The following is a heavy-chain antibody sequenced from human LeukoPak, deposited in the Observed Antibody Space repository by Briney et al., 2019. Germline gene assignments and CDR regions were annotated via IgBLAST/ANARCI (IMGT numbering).Heavy chain of an antibody. CDR3: ARGQWLGDY. D-gene: IGHD6-19*01. Sequence: GGSLRLSCAASGFTLTNYAMSWVRQAPGKGLEWVSAISSSGSNTYYADSVKGRFTISRDKSKNTLYLQMNSLRAEDTAAYYCARGQWLGDYWGQGTLVTVSS. CDR1: GFTLTNYA. V-gene: IGHV3-23*01. CDR2: ISSSGSNT. J-gene: IGHJ4*02.